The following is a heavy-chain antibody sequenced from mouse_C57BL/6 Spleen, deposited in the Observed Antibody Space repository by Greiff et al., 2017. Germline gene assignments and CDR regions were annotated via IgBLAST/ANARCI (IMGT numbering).Heavy chain of an antibody. CDR1: GYTFTSYW. J-gene: IGHJ2*01. V-gene: IGHV1-69*01. CDR3: ARPGDGYYDYFDY. D-gene: IGHD2-3*01. CDR2: IDPSDSYT. Sequence: VQLQQPGAELVMPGASVKLSCKASGYTFTSYWMHWVKQRPGQGLEWIGEIDPSDSYTNYNQKFKGKSTLTVDKSSSTAYMQLISLTSEDSAVYYCARPGDGYYDYFDYWGQGTTLTVSS.